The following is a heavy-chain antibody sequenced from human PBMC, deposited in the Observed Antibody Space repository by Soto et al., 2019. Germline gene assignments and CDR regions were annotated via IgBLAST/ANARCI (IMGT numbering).Heavy chain of an antibody. V-gene: IGHV3-7*01. CDR3: ARAGYCSSTSCLNFDY. CDR2: IKQDGSEK. Sequence: PGGSLRLSCAASGFTFSSYWMSWVRQAPGKGLEWVANIKQDGSEKYYVDSVKGRFTISRDNAKNSLYLQMNSLRAEDTAVYYCARAGYCSSTSCLNFDYWGQGTLVTVSS. CDR1: GFTFSSYW. J-gene: IGHJ4*02. D-gene: IGHD2-2*01.